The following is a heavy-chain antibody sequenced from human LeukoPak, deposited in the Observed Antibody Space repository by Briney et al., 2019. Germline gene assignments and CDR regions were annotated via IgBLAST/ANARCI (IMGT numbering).Heavy chain of an antibody. D-gene: IGHD1-26*01. CDR2: IISSISSI. Sequence: GGSLRLACAASGLTFSSYSINWVRQTPGKGLGWDSYIISSISSIYYADSVKGRFSISRANAKNYLYLQMNSRRADHTAVYYCARVRGSYYLDYWGQGTLVTVSS. V-gene: IGHV3-48*01. CDR3: ARVRGSYYLDY. CDR1: GLTFSSYS. J-gene: IGHJ4*02.